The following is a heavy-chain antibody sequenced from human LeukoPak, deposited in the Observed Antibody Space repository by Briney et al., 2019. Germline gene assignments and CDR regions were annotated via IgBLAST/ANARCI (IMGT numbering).Heavy chain of an antibody. J-gene: IGHJ3*02. Sequence: PGGSLRLSCAASGFTFSSYEMSWVRQAPGKGLEWVSHISSSGSTIYYVDSVKGRFTISRDNAKNSLYLQMNSLRAEDTAVYHCARVRWYAFDIWGQGTMVTVSS. CDR3: ARVRWYAFDI. CDR2: ISSSGSTI. D-gene: IGHD2-15*01. CDR1: GFTFSSYE. V-gene: IGHV3-48*03.